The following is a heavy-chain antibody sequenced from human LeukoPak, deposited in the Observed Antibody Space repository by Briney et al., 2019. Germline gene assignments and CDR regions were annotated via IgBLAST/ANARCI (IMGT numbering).Heavy chain of an antibody. CDR1: GGSISSYY. Sequence: SETLSLTCTGSGGSISSYYWSWIRQPPGKGLEWIGYIYYSGSTNYNPSLKSRVTISVDTSKNQFSLKLSSVTAADTAVYYCARDLSRYGSGRSWGQGTLVTVSS. J-gene: IGHJ4*02. CDR3: ARDLSRYGSGRS. CDR2: IYYSGST. D-gene: IGHD3-10*01. V-gene: IGHV4-59*01.